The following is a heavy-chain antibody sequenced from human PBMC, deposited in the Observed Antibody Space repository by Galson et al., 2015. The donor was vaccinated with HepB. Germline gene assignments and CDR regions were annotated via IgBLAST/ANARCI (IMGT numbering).Heavy chain of an antibody. D-gene: IGHD6-19*01. V-gene: IGHV3-33*01. J-gene: IGHJ4*02. CDR3: VRAPESSGLSGDFDR. CDR2: IWYDGTNQ. Sequence: SLRLSCAASGFTFSFYGIHWVRQAPGKGLEWVAVIWYDGTNQYYADSVKGRFTISRDNSKNTLYLQMNSLRAEDTAVYFCVRAPESSGLSGDFDRGGQGTLVSVSS. CDR1: GFTFSFYG.